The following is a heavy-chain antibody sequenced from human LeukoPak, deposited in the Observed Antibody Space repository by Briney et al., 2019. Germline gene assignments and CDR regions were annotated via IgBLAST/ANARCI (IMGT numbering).Heavy chain of an antibody. CDR2: IYYSGST. CDR3: ARLGYYYDSSGYKLYYFDY. D-gene: IGHD3-22*01. Sequence: SETLSLTCTVSGGSISSYYWSWIRQPPGKGLEWIGYIYYSGSTNYNPSLKSRVTISVDTSKNQFSLKLSSVTAADTAVCYCARLGYYYDSSGYKLYYFDYWGRGTLVTVSS. CDR1: GGSISSYY. J-gene: IGHJ4*02. V-gene: IGHV4-59*01.